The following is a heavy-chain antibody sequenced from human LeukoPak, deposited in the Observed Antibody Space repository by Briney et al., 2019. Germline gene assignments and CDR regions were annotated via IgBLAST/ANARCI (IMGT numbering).Heavy chain of an antibody. Sequence: GGSLRLSCAASGFTFSSYGMHWVRQAPGKGLEWVAVISYDGSNKHYADSVKGRFTISRDNSKNTLYLQMNSLRAEDTAVYYCAKGRYYYDSSGYSDFDYWGQGTLVTVSS. V-gene: IGHV3-30*18. J-gene: IGHJ4*02. CDR2: ISYDGSNK. D-gene: IGHD3-22*01. CDR3: AKGRYYYDSSGYSDFDY. CDR1: GFTFSSYG.